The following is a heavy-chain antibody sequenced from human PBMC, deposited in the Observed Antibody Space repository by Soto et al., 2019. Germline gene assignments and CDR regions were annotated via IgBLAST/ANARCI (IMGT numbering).Heavy chain of an antibody. D-gene: IGHD2-15*01. V-gene: IGHV1-18*01. Sequence: QVQLVQSGAEVKKPGASVKVSCKASGYTFTSYGISWVRQAPGQGLEWMGWISAYNGNTNYAQKLQGRVTMTTDTSTSTASVELRSLRSDDTAVYYCARDPSHGVVAATRGLNWFDPWGQGTLVTVSS. J-gene: IGHJ5*02. CDR3: ARDPSHGVVAATRGLNWFDP. CDR1: GYTFTSYG. CDR2: ISAYNGNT.